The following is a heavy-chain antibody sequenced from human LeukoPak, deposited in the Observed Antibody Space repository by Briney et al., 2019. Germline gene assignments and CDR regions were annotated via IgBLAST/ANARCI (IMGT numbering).Heavy chain of an antibody. CDR2: IKQDGSEK. CDR3: ARVYRSSSGYCFDY. D-gene: IGHD6-6*01. V-gene: IGHV3-7*01. CDR1: GFIYSSYW. Sequence: GGSLRLSCAASGFIYSSYWMTWVRQAPGKGLEWVANIKQDGSEKYDVDSVKGRFTISRDNAQNSLYLQMDSLRAEDTAVYYCARVYRSSSGYCFDYWGQGTLVTVSS. J-gene: IGHJ4*02.